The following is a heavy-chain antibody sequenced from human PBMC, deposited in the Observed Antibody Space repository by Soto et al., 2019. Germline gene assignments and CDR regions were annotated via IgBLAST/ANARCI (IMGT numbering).Heavy chain of an antibody. J-gene: IGHJ6*02. CDR1: GFTFSTYS. V-gene: IGHV3-21*01. CDR3: AREYTAWPLAYGLDV. Sequence: GGSLRLSCVGSGFTFSTYSLNWVRQAPGKGLEWVSSISSRSDIYYADSVKGRFTISRDNAKNSVSLQMNSLRAEDTAVYYCAREYTAWPLAYGLDVWGQGTTVTVSS. D-gene: IGHD2-2*02. CDR2: ISSRSDI.